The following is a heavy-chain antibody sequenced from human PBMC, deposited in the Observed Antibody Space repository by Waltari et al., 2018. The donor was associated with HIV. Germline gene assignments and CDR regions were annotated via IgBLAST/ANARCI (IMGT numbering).Heavy chain of an antibody. CDR3: TTRIVGPTFDY. CDR1: GFTFNNAW. Sequence: EVQLVESGGGLVKPGGSLRLSCAASGFTFNNAWMSWVRQTPGKGLEWFGRSKSKTDGGTTNYAAPVNGRFTISRDDSKNTLYLQMNSLRTEDTAVYYCTTRIVGPTFDYWGQGTLVTVSS. CDR2: SKSKTDGGTT. D-gene: IGHD1-26*01. V-gene: IGHV3-15*01. J-gene: IGHJ4*02.